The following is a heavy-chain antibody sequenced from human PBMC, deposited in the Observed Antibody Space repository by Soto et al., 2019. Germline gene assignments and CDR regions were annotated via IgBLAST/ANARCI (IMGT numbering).Heavy chain of an antibody. D-gene: IGHD2-21*02. CDR3: DRGGSIVGVAGPHDH. CDR2: INPSGGYT. CDR1: GYTFTSYY. J-gene: IGHJ4*02. V-gene: IGHV1-46*03. Sequence: QVQLVQSGAEVKKPGASVKVSCKASGYTFTSYYMNWVRQAPGQGLEWLGIINPSGGYTTYAQRFLGRCTLTSDTSTSTVHIELGTLIAQAKGVNYCDRGGSIVGVAGPHDHWGQGTLVTVSS.